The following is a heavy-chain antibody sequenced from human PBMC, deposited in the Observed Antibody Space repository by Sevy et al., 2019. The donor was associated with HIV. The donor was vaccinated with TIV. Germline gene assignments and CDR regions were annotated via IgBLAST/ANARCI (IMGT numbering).Heavy chain of an antibody. D-gene: IGHD2-2*01. V-gene: IGHV3-23*01. Sequence: GGSLRLSCAASGFTFSIYAMSWVRQAPGTGLEWVSSISRSGGSTHYADSVKGRLTISRDNSKSTLFLQMNSLRAEDTAVYYCAKVDVVVPVADYGLDVWGQGTTVTVSS. J-gene: IGHJ6*02. CDR3: AKVDVVVPVADYGLDV. CDR2: ISRSGGST. CDR1: GFTFSIYA.